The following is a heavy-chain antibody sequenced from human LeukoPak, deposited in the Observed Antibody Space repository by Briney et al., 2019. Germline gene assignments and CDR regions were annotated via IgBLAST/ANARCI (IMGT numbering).Heavy chain of an antibody. J-gene: IGHJ4*02. V-gene: IGHV4-39*01. CDR2: MYYSGTT. D-gene: IGHD5-12*01. CDR1: GGSISTSNNY. Sequence: SEALSLTCAVSGGSISTSNNYWGWIRQPPGKGLEWIGSMYYSGTTYYNPSLKSRVTISGDTSKNQFSLKLNSVTAADTAVYYCVRHDIGSPLDSWGQGTLVTISS. CDR3: VRHDIGSPLDS.